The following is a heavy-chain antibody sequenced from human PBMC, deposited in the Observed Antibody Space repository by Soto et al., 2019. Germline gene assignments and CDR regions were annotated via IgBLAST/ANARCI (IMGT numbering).Heavy chain of an antibody. CDR2: IYHSGTT. CDR1: GGSINSSDW. CDR3: RGRTSKSGLYWYFDL. J-gene: IGHJ2*01. D-gene: IGHD4-4*01. V-gene: IGHV4-4*02. Sequence: QVQLQESGPGLVKPSGTLSLTCAVSGGSINSSDWWSWVRQPPGKGLEWIGEIYHSGTTNYNPSLKSRVTISLDKSKKQFSLKLSSVTAEDAAVYYCRGRTSKSGLYWYFDLWGRGSLVTVCS.